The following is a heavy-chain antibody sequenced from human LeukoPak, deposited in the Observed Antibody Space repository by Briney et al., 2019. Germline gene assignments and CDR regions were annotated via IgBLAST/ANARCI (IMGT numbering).Heavy chain of an antibody. CDR3: ARDTGDIVVVVAATPTGFDY. D-gene: IGHD2-15*01. CDR1: GHTFTSYY. V-gene: IGHV1-46*01. CDR2: INPSGGST. Sequence: ASVKVSCKASGHTFTSYYMHWVRQAPGQGLEWMGIINPSGGSTSYAQKFQGRGTMTRDTSTSTVYMELSSLRSEDTAVDYCARDTGDIVVVVAATPTGFDYWGQGTLVTVSS. J-gene: IGHJ4*02.